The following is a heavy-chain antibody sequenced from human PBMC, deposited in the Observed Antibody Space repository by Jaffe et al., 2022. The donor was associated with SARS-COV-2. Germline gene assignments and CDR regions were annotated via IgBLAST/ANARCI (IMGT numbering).Heavy chain of an antibody. CDR2: ISYDGSNK. J-gene: IGHJ4*02. Sequence: QVQLVESGGGVVQPGRSLRLSCAASGFTFSSYAMHWVRQAPGKGLEWVAVISYDGSNKYYADSVKGRFTISRDNSKNTLYLQMNSLRAEDTAVYYCARDTGWIQLWFVFDYWGQGTLVTVSS. CDR3: ARDTGWIQLWFVFDY. V-gene: IGHV3-30-3*01. CDR1: GFTFSSYA. D-gene: IGHD5-18*01.